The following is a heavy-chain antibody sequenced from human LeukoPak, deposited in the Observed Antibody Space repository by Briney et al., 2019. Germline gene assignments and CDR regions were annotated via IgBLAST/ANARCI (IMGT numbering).Heavy chain of an antibody. CDR2: ISGSGGST. D-gene: IGHD3-10*01. CDR1: GFTFSSYA. V-gene: IGHV3-23*01. CDR3: ARVATMVRGSLWSASNYYYYMDV. Sequence: PGGSLRLSCAASGFTFSSYAMSWVRQAPGKGLEWVSAISGSGGSTYYADSVKGRFTISRDNSKNTLYLQMNSLRVEDTAVYYCARVATMVRGSLWSASNYYYYMDVWGKGTTVTISS. J-gene: IGHJ6*03.